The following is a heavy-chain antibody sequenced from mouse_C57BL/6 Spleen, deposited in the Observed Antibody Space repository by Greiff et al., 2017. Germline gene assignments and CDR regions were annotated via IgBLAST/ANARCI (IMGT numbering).Heavy chain of an antibody. CDR3: AREDAYDYDCFAY. J-gene: IGHJ3*01. Sequence: QVQLKESGPELVKPGASVTISCKASGYAFSSSWMNWVKQRPGKGLEWIGRIYPGDGDTTYNGKFKGKATLTADKSSSTAYMQLSSLTSEDSAVYFCAREDAYDYDCFAYWGQGTLVTVSA. V-gene: IGHV1-82*01. D-gene: IGHD2-4*01. CDR2: IYPGDGDT. CDR1: GYAFSSSW.